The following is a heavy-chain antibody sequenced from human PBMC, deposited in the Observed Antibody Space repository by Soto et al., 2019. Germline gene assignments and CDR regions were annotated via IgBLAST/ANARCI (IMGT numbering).Heavy chain of an antibody. V-gene: IGHV3-23*01. Sequence: HPGGCLRLSCAASGLTFSSYAMTWVRQIPGKGLEWVSAISGSGSSTYYTDSVKGRFTISRDNSKNTLYLQMNSLRAEDTALYHCAKGGYCSGGMCLGLDVWGKGTTVTVSS. J-gene: IGHJ6*04. D-gene: IGHD2-15*01. CDR3: AKGGYCSGGMCLGLDV. CDR1: GLTFSSYA. CDR2: ISGSGSST.